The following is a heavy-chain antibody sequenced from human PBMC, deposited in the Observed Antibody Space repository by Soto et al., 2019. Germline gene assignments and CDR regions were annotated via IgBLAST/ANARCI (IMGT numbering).Heavy chain of an antibody. CDR2: IRGFSPYT. J-gene: IGHJ6*02. D-gene: IGHD3-10*01. Sequence: GGSLRLSCISSGFTFRTYTMNWVRQAPGKGLEWVSGIRGFSPYTFYAESVKGRFTISRDNAKNSLDLQMDSLRAEDTAVYYCARDRGYDAHDYYYNAMDVWGQATTVTVSS. CDR3: ARDRGYDAHDYYYNAMDV. V-gene: IGHV3-21*01. CDR1: GFTFRTYT.